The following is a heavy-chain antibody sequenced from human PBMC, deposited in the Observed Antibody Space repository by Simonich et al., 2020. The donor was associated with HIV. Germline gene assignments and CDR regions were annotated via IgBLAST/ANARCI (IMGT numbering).Heavy chain of an antibody. CDR3: ARVIFVTSAGFDY. CDR1: GGSFSGYY. J-gene: IGHJ4*02. Sequence: QVRLQQWGAGLLKPSKTLSLTCAVYGGSFSGYYWSWIRQPSGTGLEWIGEINHSGTTNNNPSLKRRVTISRDTSKNQSSRKLSSVTAADTAIYYCARVIFVTSAGFDYWGQGTLVTVSS. CDR2: INHSGTT. V-gene: IGHV4-34*01. D-gene: IGHD3-3*02.